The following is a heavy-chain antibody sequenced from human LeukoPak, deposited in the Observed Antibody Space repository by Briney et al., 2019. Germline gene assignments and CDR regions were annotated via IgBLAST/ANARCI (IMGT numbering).Heavy chain of an antibody. V-gene: IGHV4-30-2*01. CDR2: IYHSGST. CDR1: GGSISSGGYY. D-gene: IGHD2-8*01. Sequence: SETLSLTCTVSGGSISSGGYYWSWIRQPPGKGLGWIGYIYHSGSTYYNPSLKSRVTISVDRSKNQFSLKLSSVTAADTAVYYCARDNGRYCTNGVCYNPGGAFDIWGQGTMVTVSS. CDR3: ARDNGRYCTNGVCYNPGGAFDI. J-gene: IGHJ3*02.